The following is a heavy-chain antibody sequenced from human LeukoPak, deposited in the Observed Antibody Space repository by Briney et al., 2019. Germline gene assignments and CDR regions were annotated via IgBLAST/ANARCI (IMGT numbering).Heavy chain of an antibody. CDR1: GFTFSSYA. CDR2: ISGSGGST. V-gene: IGHV3-23*01. J-gene: IGHJ4*02. CDR3: AKGQGRRYFDWFLLDY. D-gene: IGHD3-9*01. Sequence: PGGSLRLSCAASGFTFSSYAMSWVRQAPGKGLEWVSAISGSGGSTYYADSVKGRFTISRDNSKNTLYLQMNSLRAEDTAVYYCAKGQGRRYFDWFLLDYWGQGTLVTVSS.